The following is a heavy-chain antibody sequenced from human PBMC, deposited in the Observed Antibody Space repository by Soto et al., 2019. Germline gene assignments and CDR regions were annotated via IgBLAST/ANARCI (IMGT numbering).Heavy chain of an antibody. CDR1: GFTFSSYA. Sequence: EVQLLESGGGLVQPGGSLRLSCAASGFTFSSYAMSWVRQAPGKGLEWVSAISGSGGSTYYADSVKGRFTISRDNSKNTLDLQMNSLRAEDTAVYYCAKPGSGYSHYYYYGMDVWGQGTTVTVSS. D-gene: IGHD3-3*01. CDR2: ISGSGGST. J-gene: IGHJ6*02. CDR3: AKPGSGYSHYYYYGMDV. V-gene: IGHV3-23*01.